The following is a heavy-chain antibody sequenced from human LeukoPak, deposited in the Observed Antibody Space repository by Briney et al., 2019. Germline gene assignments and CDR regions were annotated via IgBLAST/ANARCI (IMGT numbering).Heavy chain of an antibody. CDR1: GFTSSSYS. V-gene: IGHV3-48*01. CDR3: ARIPGGYYYGMDV. D-gene: IGHD3-16*01. CDR2: ISGRSSNI. J-gene: IGHJ6*02. Sequence: TGGSLRLSCAASGFTSSSYSMNWVRQAPGKGLEWVSYISGRSSNIYYADSVKGRFTISRDNAKNPLYLQMNSLRAEDTAAYYCARIPGGYYYGMDVWGQGTTVTVSS.